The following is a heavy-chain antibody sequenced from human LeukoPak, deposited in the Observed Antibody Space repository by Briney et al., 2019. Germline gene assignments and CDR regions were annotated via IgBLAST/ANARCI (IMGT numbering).Heavy chain of an antibody. Sequence: SETLSLTCTVSGGSISSGGYYWSWIRQHPGKGLEWIGYIYYSGSTYYNPSLKSRVTISVDTSKHQFSLKLSSVTAADTAVYYCARNYGSGSYSPFDIWGQGTMVTVSS. V-gene: IGHV4-31*03. CDR2: IYYSGST. J-gene: IGHJ3*02. CDR1: GGSISSGGYY. D-gene: IGHD3-10*01. CDR3: ARNYGSGSYSPFDI.